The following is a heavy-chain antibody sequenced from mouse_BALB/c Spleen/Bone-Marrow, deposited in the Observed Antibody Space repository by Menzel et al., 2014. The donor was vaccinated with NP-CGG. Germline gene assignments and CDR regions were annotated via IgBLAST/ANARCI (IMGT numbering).Heavy chain of an antibody. CDR2: IDPANGNT. J-gene: IGHJ3*01. CDR3: FGAPWGGPSFAF. V-gene: IGHV14-3*02. CDR1: GFNIKDTY. D-gene: IGHD1-1*02. Sequence: DVQLHHTWAYLVKRGASVKLSCTASGFNIKDTYMHWVKQRPEQGLEWIGRIDPANGNTKYDPKFQVWPTLTADNVCDKAYLQLSSLTSEDKDVCFFFGAPWGGPSFAFW.